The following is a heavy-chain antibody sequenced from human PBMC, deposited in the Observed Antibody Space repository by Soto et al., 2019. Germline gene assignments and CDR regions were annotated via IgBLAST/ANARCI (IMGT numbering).Heavy chain of an antibody. Sequence: QVQLVQSGAEVTKPGSSVKVSCTASGDTFINYAISWVRQAPGQGHEWMGGIIPIFGTANYAQKCQGRVTISADESTSTAYMELSSLRSEDTAVYYCARGRGYSYDYGLDVWGQGTTVTVSS. CDR3: ARGRGYSYDYGLDV. V-gene: IGHV1-69*12. D-gene: IGHD5-18*01. CDR1: GDTFINYA. J-gene: IGHJ6*02. CDR2: IIPIFGTA.